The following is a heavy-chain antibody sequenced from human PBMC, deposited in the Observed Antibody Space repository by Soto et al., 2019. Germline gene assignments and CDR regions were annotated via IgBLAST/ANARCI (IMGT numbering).Heavy chain of an antibody. V-gene: IGHV3-30*03. CDR2: ISYDGSNK. CDR3: AREYSYGMDV. CDR1: GFTFSSYG. J-gene: IGHJ6*02. Sequence: GGSLRLSCAASGFTFSSYGMHWVRQAPGKGLEWVAVISYDGSNKYYADPVKGRFTISRDTSKSTLYLQMHSLRTEDTAIYYCAREYSYGMDVWGQGTRVTVSS. D-gene: IGHD2-15*01.